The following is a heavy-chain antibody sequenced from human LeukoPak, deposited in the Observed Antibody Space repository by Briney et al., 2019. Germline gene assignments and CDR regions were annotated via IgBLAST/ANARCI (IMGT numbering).Heavy chain of an antibody. V-gene: IGHV3-23*01. D-gene: IGHD2-21*01. Sequence: GGSLRLSCAASGFTFRTYEMTWVRQAPGKGLEWVSLISPTGGNTFYADSVKGRFAISRDNSKNTLYLEMNSLRAEDTAVYFCAKDIQCTYWGQGALVTVSS. CDR2: ISPTGGNT. J-gene: IGHJ4*02. CDR3: AKDIQCTY. CDR1: GFTFRTYE.